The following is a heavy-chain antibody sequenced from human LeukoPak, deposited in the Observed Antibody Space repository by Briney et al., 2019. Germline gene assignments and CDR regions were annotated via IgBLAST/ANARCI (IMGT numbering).Heavy chain of an antibody. J-gene: IGHJ4*02. CDR1: GYTFTSYD. D-gene: IGHD2-15*01. Sequence: ASVKVSCKTSGYTFTSYDINWVRQATGQGLEWMGWMNPNSGNTGYAQKFQGRVTMTRNTSISTAYMELSSLRSKDTAVYYCARGCGGGSCYSLGKEVIDYWGQGTLVTVSS. V-gene: IGHV1-8*01. CDR2: MNPNSGNT. CDR3: ARGCGGGSCYSLGKEVIDY.